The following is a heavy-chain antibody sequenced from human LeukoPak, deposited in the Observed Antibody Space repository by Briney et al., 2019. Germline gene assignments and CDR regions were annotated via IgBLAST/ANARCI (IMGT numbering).Heavy chain of an antibody. CDR2: INDVGSDS. V-gene: IGHV3-74*01. CDR1: GFTFSAYW. D-gene: IGHD2-2*02. J-gene: IGHJ6*02. Sequence: GGSLRLSCAASGFTFSAYWMHWVRQAPGKGLVWVGRINDVGSDSTYVDSVKGRFTISRDNSKNTLFLQMNSLRPEDTAVYYCARGSYVPAAIRDFYYGMDAWGQGTTVTVSS. CDR3: ARGSYVPAAIRDFYYGMDA.